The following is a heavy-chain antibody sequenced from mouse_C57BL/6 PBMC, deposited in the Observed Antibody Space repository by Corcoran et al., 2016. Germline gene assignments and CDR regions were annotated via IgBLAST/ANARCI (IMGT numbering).Heavy chain of an antibody. D-gene: IGHD1-1*02. CDR1: GYSITSGYY. Sequence: DVQLQESGPGLVKPSQSLSLTCSVTGYSITSGYYWNWIRQFPGNKLEWMGYISYDGSNNYNPSLKNRISITRDTSKNQFFLKLNSVTTEDTATYYCAVYGYYAMDYWGQGTSVTVSS. J-gene: IGHJ4*01. CDR3: AVYGYYAMDY. CDR2: ISYDGSN. V-gene: IGHV3-6*01.